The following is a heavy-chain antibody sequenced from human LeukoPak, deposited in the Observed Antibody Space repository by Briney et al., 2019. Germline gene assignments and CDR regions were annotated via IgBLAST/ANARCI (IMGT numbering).Heavy chain of an antibody. CDR1: GFTFSHYS. V-gene: IGHV3-21*01. Sequence: GGSLRLSCTASGFTFSHYSMNWVRQAPGKGLEWVSSNSGSSSYIYYADSVKGRFTISRDNAKNSLYLQMNSLRAEDTAVYYCARDWVEYCSGGSCQYFDYWGQGTLVTVPS. D-gene: IGHD2-15*01. CDR3: ARDWVEYCSGGSCQYFDY. CDR2: NSGSSSYI. J-gene: IGHJ4*02.